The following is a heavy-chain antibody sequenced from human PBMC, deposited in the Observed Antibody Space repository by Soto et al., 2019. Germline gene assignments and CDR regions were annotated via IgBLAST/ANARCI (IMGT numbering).Heavy chain of an antibody. CDR1: GGTFSSYA. D-gene: IGHD3-10*01. Sequence: SVKVSCKASGGTFSSYAISWVRQAPGQGLEWMGGIIPIFGTANYAQKFQGRVTITADESTSTAYMELSSLRSEDTAVYYCASLDYYGSGSYYNENYYYGMDVWG. V-gene: IGHV1-69*13. CDR2: IIPIFGTA. J-gene: IGHJ6*02. CDR3: ASLDYYGSGSYYNENYYYGMDV.